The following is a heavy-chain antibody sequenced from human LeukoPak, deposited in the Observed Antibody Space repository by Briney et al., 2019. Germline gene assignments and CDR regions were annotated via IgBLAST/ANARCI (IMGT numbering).Heavy chain of an antibody. D-gene: IGHD5-12*01. CDR2: ISTHNGDT. CDR3: ARGRGSTSRY. CDR1: GYTFTNYG. J-gene: IGHJ1*01. Sequence: ASVKVSCKASGYTFTNYGITWVRQAPGQGLEWMGWISTHNGDTKYAQILQGRVTMTTDTSTSTAYMELRSLRSDDTAVYYCARGRGSTSRYWGQGTLVTVSS. V-gene: IGHV1-18*01.